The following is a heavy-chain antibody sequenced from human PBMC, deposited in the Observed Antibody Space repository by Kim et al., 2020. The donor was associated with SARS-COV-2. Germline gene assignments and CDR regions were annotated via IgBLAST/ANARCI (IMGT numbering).Heavy chain of an antibody. D-gene: IGHD5-12*01. J-gene: IGHJ4*02. CDR3: AKRGGYNTGAFDY. Sequence: GGSLRLSCAASGFTFSSYGMSWVRQAPGKGLEWVSSISASGSSTYYADSVKGRFTISRDNSKTTVYLQMNTLSAEDTAVYYCAKRGGYNTGAFDYWGQGTLVTVSS. CDR2: ISASGSST. V-gene: IGHV3-23*01. CDR1: GFTFSSYG.